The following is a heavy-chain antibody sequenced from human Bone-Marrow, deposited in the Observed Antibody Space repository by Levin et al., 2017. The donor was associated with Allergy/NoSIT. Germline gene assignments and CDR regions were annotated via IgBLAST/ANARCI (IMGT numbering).Heavy chain of an antibody. CDR3: ARGYGDPVFDL. V-gene: IGHV4-59*01. CDR1: NGSMNNFY. Sequence: PSETLSLTCTVSNGSMNNFYWNWIRQPPGKGLEWIAYIRYSGDAIYNPSLSSRVTISVDTSKNQLFLKLTSLTPADTAVYYCARGYGDPVFDLWGRGTLVTVSS. CDR2: IRYSGDA. J-gene: IGHJ4*02. D-gene: IGHD4-17*01.